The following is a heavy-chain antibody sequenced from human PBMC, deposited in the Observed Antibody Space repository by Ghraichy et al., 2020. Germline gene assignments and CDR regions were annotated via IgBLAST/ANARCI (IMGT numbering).Heavy chain of an antibody. CDR3: ARGYYDMAY. CDR1: GGSFSGYY. Sequence: SETLSLTCAVYGGSFSGYYWSWIRQPPGKGLEWIGEINHSGSTNYNPSLKSRVTISVDTSKNQFSLKLSSVTAADTAVYYCARGYYDMAYWGQGTLVTVSS. CDR2: INHSGST. J-gene: IGHJ4*02. D-gene: IGHD3-22*01. V-gene: IGHV4-34*01.